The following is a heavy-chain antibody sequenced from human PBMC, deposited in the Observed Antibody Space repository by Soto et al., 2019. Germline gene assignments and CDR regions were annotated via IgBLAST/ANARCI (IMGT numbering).Heavy chain of an antibody. CDR2: IYWDDDK. J-gene: IGHJ4*02. Sequence: QITLKESGPTLVKPTQTLTLTCTFSGFSLSTSGVGVGWIRQPPGKALEWLAIIYWDDDKRYSPALRSRLTIPKDTSKKRVVLTMTDVDPVDTATYFCAHRRGGVSQWYYGYFEYLVQGTLVTVSS. D-gene: IGHD6-19*01. CDR3: AHRRGGVSQWYYGYFEY. V-gene: IGHV2-5*02. CDR1: GFSLSTSGVG.